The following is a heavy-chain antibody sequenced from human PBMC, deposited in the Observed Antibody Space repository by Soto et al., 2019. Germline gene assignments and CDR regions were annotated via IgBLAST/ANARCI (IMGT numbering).Heavy chain of an antibody. CDR2: ISSGSSYI. CDR1: GFTFTTYS. Sequence: VQLVESGGGLVKPGGSLRLSCAASGFTFTTYSMNWVRQAPGKGLEWVSSISSGSSYIYYADSVKGRFTISRDNAKNSLYLQMNSLRGEDTALYYCASGAYDHWGQGTLVTVSS. D-gene: IGHD3-22*01. J-gene: IGHJ4*02. CDR3: ASGAYDH. V-gene: IGHV3-21*01.